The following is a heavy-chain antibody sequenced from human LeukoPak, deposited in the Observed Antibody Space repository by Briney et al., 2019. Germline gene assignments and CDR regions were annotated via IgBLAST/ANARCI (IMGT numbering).Heavy chain of an antibody. Sequence: GESLKISCKASGYSFTSYWIAWVRQMPGKGLEWMGIIYPGDSDTRYSPSFRGQVIISADESISTAFLQWSSLKTSDTAVYYCARAPTSLSNPYYFDYWGQGALVTVSS. D-gene: IGHD4-11*01. V-gene: IGHV5-51*03. CDR2: IYPGDSDT. CDR3: ARAPTSLSNPYYFDY. J-gene: IGHJ4*02. CDR1: GYSFTSYW.